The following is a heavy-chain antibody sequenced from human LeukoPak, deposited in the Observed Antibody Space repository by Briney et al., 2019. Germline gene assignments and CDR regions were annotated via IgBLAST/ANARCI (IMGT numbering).Heavy chain of an antibody. CDR1: GFTFSSYW. V-gene: IGHV3-74*01. CDR3: ARDVVPAAMGGWFDP. CDR2: INSDGSST. D-gene: IGHD2-2*01. J-gene: IGHJ5*02. Sequence: PGGSLRLSCAASGFTFSSYWMHWVRQAPGKGLVWVSRINSDGSSTSYADSVKGRFTISRDNAKSTLYLQMNSLRAEDTAVYYCARDVVPAAMGGWFDPWGQGTLVTVSS.